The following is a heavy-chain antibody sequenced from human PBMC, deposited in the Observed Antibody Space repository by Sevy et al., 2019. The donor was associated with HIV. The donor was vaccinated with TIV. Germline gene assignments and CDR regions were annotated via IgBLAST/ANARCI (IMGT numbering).Heavy chain of an antibody. D-gene: IGHD3-10*01. Sequence: GGSLRLSCAASGFTSSNYGMHWVRQAPGKGLEWVEVIWYDGINRYYADTVKGRFTISRDNSKNTLYLQMNSLRAEDTAVYYCAKDNLLPIMVSMVRGALSYYFDYWGQGTLVTVSS. CDR1: GFTSSNYG. V-gene: IGHV3-33*06. J-gene: IGHJ4*02. CDR3: AKDNLLPIMVSMVRGALSYYFDY. CDR2: IWYDGINR.